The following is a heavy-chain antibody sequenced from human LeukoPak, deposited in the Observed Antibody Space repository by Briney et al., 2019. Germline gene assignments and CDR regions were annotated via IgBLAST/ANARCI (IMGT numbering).Heavy chain of an antibody. CDR2: ISSSSTYI. J-gene: IGHJ4*02. CDR3: ARESIIGTTVSYYFDY. D-gene: IGHD1-20*01. V-gene: IGHV3-21*01. CDR1: GFTFSSYS. Sequence: PGGSLRLSCAASGFTFSSYSMNWVRQAPGKGLEWVSSISSSSTYIYYADSVKGRFIISRDNAKNSLYLQMNSLRAEDTAVYYCARESIIGTTVSYYFDYWGQGTLVTVSS.